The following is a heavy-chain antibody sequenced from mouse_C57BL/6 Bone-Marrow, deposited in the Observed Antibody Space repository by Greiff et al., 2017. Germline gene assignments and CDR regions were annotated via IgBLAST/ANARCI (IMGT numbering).Heavy chain of an antibody. V-gene: IGHV14-3*01. Sequence: VQLQQSVAELVRPGASVKLSCTASGFNIKNTYMHWVKQRPEQGLEWIGRIDPANGNTKYAPKFQGKATITADTSANTAYLQLSSLTSEDTAIYYWAPITTVVPCFDYWGQGTTLTVSS. CDR2: IDPANGNT. CDR3: APITTVVPCFDY. CDR1: GFNIKNTY. J-gene: IGHJ2*01. D-gene: IGHD1-1*01.